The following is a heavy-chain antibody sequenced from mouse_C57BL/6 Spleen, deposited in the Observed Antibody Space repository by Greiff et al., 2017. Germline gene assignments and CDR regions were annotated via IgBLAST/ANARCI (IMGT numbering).Heavy chain of an antibody. V-gene: IGHV1-26*01. D-gene: IGHD2-10*02. CDR1: GYTFTDYY. Sequence: VQLQQSGPELVKPGASVKISCKASGYTFTDYYMNWVKQSHGKSLEWIGDINPNNGGTSYNQKFKGKATLTVDKSSSTAYMELRSLTSEDSAVYYCARRGPLEDYWGQGTTLTVSS. CDR2: INPNNGGT. J-gene: IGHJ2*01. CDR3: ARRGPLEDY.